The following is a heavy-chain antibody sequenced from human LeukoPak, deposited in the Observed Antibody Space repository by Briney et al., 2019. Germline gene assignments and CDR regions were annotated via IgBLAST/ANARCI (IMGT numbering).Heavy chain of an antibody. J-gene: IGHJ4*02. CDR3: ARDNGYCSGGSCAPVPFDY. V-gene: IGHV3-48*01. CDR1: GFTFSSYN. D-gene: IGHD2-15*01. CDR2: ISSSTSTI. Sequence: PGGSLRLSCAASGFTFSSYNMNWVRQAPGKGLEWVSYISSSTSTIYYADSVKGRFTISRDNAKNSLHLQMHSLRAEDTAVYYCARDNGYCSGGSCAPVPFDYWGQGTLVTVSS.